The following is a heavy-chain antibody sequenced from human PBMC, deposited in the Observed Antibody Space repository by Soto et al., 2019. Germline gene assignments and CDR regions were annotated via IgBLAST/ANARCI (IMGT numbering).Heavy chain of an antibody. CDR2: IYYSGST. CDR3: ARDRITGTPTLPYYYYYYGMDV. V-gene: IGHV4-31*03. D-gene: IGHD1-20*01. J-gene: IGHJ6*02. CDR1: GGSISSGGYY. Sequence: SETLSLTCTVSGGSISSGGYYWSWIRQHPGKGLEWIGYIYYSGSTYYNPSLKSRVTISVDTSKNQFSLKLSSVTAADTAVYYCARDRITGTPTLPYYYYYYGMDVWGQGTTVTVSS.